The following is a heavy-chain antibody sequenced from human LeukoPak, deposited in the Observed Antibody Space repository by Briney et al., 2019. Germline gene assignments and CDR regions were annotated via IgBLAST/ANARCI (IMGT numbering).Heavy chain of an antibody. CDR3: TRQLDYYDSSGYFDY. J-gene: IGHJ4*02. D-gene: IGHD3-22*01. CDR2: IRYSGRT. CDR1: GDSISSDSYY. V-gene: IGHV4-39*01. Sequence: SETLSLTCTVSGDSISSDSYYWGWIRQASGKGLEWNGGIRYSGRTYYNPSLKSRVTISVDAPKNQFSLKLTSVTAADTAVYFCTRQLDYYDSSGYFDYWGQGTLVTVSS.